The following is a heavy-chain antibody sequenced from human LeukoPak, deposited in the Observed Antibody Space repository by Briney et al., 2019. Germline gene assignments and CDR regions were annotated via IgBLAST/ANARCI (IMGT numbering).Heavy chain of an antibody. Sequence: GGSLRLSCAASGFTFSNAWMSWVRQAPGKGLEWVGRIKSKTDGGTTDYAAPVKGRFTISRDDSKNTLYLQMNSLKTEDTAVYYCTLRYSSDWGIPKTYYYYMDVWGKGTTVTVSS. J-gene: IGHJ6*03. CDR3: TLRYSSDWGIPKTYYYYMDV. CDR2: IKSKTDGGTT. V-gene: IGHV3-15*01. D-gene: IGHD6-19*01. CDR1: GFTFSNAW.